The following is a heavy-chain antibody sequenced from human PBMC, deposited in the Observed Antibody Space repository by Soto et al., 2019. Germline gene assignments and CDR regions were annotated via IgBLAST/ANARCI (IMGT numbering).Heavy chain of an antibody. D-gene: IGHD2-2*01. CDR1: GGTFSTYT. CDR3: AREIEVSVLSAAQLFEY. V-gene: IGHV1-69*04. Sequence: SVKVSCKASGGTFSTYTISWVRQAPGQGLEWMGRIIPILGIRNYAQKFQGRVTITADKSTSTAYMELSSLRSEDTAVYYCAREIEVSVLSAAQLFEYWGQGTLVTVSS. CDR2: IIPILGIR. J-gene: IGHJ4*02.